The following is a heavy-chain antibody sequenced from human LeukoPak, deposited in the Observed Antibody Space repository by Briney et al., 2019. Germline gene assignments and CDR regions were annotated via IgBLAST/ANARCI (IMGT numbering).Heavy chain of an antibody. CDR3: ARGHTAVTRHFDF. V-gene: IGHV3-30*04. CDR1: RFTFSSFA. CDR2: ISYDGNNK. D-gene: IGHD4-17*01. Sequence: GRSLRLSCAASRFTFSSFAMHWVRQAPGKGLEWVAVISYDGNNKYYADSVKGRFTISRDNSKNTLYLQMNSLRDEDTAVYYCARGHTAVTRHFDFWGQGTLVTVSS. J-gene: IGHJ4*02.